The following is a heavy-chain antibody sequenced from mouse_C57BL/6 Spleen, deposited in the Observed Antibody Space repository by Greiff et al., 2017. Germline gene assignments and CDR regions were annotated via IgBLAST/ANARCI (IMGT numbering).Heavy chain of an antibody. CDR3: ARRTGSSMDY. Sequence: VQLQQSGPELVKPGASVKISCKASGYTFTDYYMNWVKQSHGKSLEWIGDINPNNGGTSYNQKFKGKATLTVDKSSSTAYMELRRLTSEDSAVYYCARRTGSSMDYWGQGTSVTVSS. CDR1: GYTFTDYY. CDR2: INPNNGGT. J-gene: IGHJ4*01. V-gene: IGHV1-26*01. D-gene: IGHD4-1*01.